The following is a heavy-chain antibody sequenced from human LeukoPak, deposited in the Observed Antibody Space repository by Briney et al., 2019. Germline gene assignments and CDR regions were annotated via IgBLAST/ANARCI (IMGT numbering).Heavy chain of an antibody. Sequence: SETLSLTCTVSGGSISSYYWSWIRQPPGKGLEWIGYIYYSGSTNYNPSLKSRVTISVDTSKNQFSLKLSSVTAADTAAYYCARKDYYDSSGYYPPYWYFDLWGRGTLVTVSS. V-gene: IGHV4-59*01. CDR1: GGSISSYY. J-gene: IGHJ2*01. CDR3: ARKDYYDSSGYYPPYWYFDL. D-gene: IGHD3-22*01. CDR2: IYYSGST.